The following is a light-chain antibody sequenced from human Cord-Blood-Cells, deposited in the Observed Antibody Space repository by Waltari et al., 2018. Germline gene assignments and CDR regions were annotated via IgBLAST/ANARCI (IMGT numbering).Light chain of an antibody. CDR1: SSDVGGYNY. Sequence: QSALTQPASVSGSPGQSITISCTGTSSDVGGYNYVSWYQQHPGKAPKLMIYEVSNRPSGASKRFSGSKSGNTASLTISGLQAEDEADYYCSSYTSSSTYVFGTGTKVTVL. J-gene: IGLJ1*01. CDR2: EVS. CDR3: SSYTSSSTYV. V-gene: IGLV2-14*01.